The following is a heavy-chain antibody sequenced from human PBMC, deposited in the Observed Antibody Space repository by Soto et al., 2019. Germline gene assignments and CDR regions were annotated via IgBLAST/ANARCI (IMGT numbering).Heavy chain of an antibody. CDR1: GYTFTSYG. V-gene: IGHV1-18*01. D-gene: IGHD2-15*01. CDR3: ARDGRVVVAATPYYYYYGMDV. Sequence: ASVKVSCKASGYTFTSYGISWVRRAPGQGLEWMGWISAYNGNTNYAQKLQGRVTMTTDTSTSTAYMELRSLRSDDTAVYYCARDGRVVVAATPYYYYYGMDVWGQGTTVTVSS. J-gene: IGHJ6*02. CDR2: ISAYNGNT.